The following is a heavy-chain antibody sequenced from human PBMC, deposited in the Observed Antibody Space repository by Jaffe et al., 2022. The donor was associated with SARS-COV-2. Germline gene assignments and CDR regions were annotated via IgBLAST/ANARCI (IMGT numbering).Heavy chain of an antibody. CDR2: VNLGSS. CDR1: GYTFTGDY. D-gene: IGHD4-17*01. V-gene: IGHV1-46*04. CDR3: ARDNGAWAFDF. Sequence: QVQLVQSGAEVKKPGASVQVSCKPSGYTFTGDYVHWVRQAPGQGLEWLGVVNLGSSTYAQRLQGRVTMTRDPSTSTVYMYLSSLRSEDTAVYYCARDNGAWAFDFWGQGTLVIVSS. J-gene: IGHJ4*02.